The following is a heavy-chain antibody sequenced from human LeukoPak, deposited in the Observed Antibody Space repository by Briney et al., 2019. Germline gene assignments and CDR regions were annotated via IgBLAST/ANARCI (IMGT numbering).Heavy chain of an antibody. D-gene: IGHD5-12*01. J-gene: IGHJ6*03. CDR1: GFTFSSYA. CDR2: ISGSRITT. V-gene: IGHV3-23*01. Sequence: GGSLRLSCAASGFTFSSYAMSWVRQPPGKGLEWVSHISGSRITTYYADSVKGRFTISRDNSKNTLYLQMNSLRAEDTAVYYCAREDVDIVATITPASYYYYYYMDVWGKGTTVTISS. CDR3: AREDVDIVATITPASYYYYYYMDV.